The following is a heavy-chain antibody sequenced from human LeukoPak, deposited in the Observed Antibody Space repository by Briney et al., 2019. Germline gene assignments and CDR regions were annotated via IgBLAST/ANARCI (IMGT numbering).Heavy chain of an antibody. CDR1: GASISSSSYS. D-gene: IGHD6-19*01. CDR2: IIHNGST. CDR3: ARRGSGWNR. V-gene: IGHV4-39*07. J-gene: IGHJ4*02. Sequence: SETLSLTCTVSGASISSSSYSWGWIRQPPGKGLEWIGEIIHNGSTNYHPSLKSRVAVSLDTSSNQFSLKLSSVTAADTAVYYCARRGSGWNRWGQGTLVTVSS.